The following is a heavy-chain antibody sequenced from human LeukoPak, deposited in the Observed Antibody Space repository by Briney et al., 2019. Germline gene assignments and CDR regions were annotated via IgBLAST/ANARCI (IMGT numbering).Heavy chain of an antibody. D-gene: IGHD6-19*01. CDR1: GGSISGYY. V-gene: IGHV4-59*08. J-gene: IGHJ5*02. Sequence: SETLSLTCTVSGGSISGYYWSWSRQPPAKGLEGIGYIYYTGSTNNNPSLKSRVTISVDTSKNQLSQKLSSVTAADTAVYYCARIVGIAVAGTFWFDPWGQGTLVTVSS. CDR3: ARIVGIAVAGTFWFDP. CDR2: IYYTGST.